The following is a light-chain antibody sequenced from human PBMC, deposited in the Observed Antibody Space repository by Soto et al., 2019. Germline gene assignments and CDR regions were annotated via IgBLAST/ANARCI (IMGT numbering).Light chain of an antibody. CDR1: SSDVAAYNY. CDR3: SSYTSSSHAV. CDR2: DVT. J-gene: IGLJ2*01. Sequence: QSALTQPASVSGSPGQSITISCTGTSSDVAAYNYLSWYQQYPGKAPKVMIYDVTNRPSGVSNRFSGSKSGNTASLTISGLQTEDEADYYCSSYTSSSHAVFGGGTKLTVL. V-gene: IGLV2-14*01.